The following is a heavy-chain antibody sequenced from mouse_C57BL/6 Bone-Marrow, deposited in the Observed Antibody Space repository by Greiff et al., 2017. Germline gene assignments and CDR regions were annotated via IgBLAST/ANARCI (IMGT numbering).Heavy chain of an antibody. V-gene: IGHV1-7*01. CDR1: GYTFTSYW. D-gene: IGHD1-1*01. CDR3: ATKKIYYGSSYDYYAMDY. CDR2: INPSSGYT. Sequence: QVQLQQSGAELAKPGASVKLSCKASGYTFTSYWMHWVKQRPGQGLEWIGYINPSSGYTKYNQKFKDKATLTADKSSSTAYMQLSSLTYEDSAVYYCATKKIYYGSSYDYYAMDYWGQGTSVTVSS. J-gene: IGHJ4*01.